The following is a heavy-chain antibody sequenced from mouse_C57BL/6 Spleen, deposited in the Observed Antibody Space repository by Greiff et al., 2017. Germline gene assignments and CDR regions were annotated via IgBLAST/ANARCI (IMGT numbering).Heavy chain of an antibody. CDR3: ARRGTYDGYYEAY. V-gene: IGHV1-61*01. J-gene: IGHJ3*01. D-gene: IGHD2-3*01. CDR2: IYPSDSET. CDR1: GYTFTSYW. Sequence: VQLQQPGAELVRPGSSVKLSCKASGYTFTSYWMDWVKQRPGQGLEWIGNIYPSDSETHYNQKFKDKATLTVDKSSSTAYMQLSSLTSEDSAVYYCARRGTYDGYYEAYWGQGTLVTVSA.